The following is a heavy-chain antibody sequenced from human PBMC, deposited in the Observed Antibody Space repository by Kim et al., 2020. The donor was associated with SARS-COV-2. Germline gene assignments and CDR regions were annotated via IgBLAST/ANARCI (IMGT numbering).Heavy chain of an antibody. CDR3: ARDPRDYGDYVARGGYGMDV. D-gene: IGHD4-17*01. V-gene: IGHV1-69*06. J-gene: IGHJ6*02. CDR1: GGTFSSYA. CDR2: IIPIFGTA. Sequence: SVKVSCKASGGTFSSYAISWVRQAPGQGLEWMGGIIPIFGTANYAQKFQGRVTITADKSTSTAYMELSTLRSEDTAVYYCARDPRDYGDYVARGGYGMDVWGQGTTVTVSS.